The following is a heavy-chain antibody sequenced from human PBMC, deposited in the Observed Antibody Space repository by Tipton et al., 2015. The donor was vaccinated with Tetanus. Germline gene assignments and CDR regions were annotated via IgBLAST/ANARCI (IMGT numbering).Heavy chain of an antibody. CDR2: IYYTALT. Sequence: TLSLTCTVSGASINAGGYLWTWVRQHPGKGLEWIGNIYYTALTSYSPSLTSRVRIAVDTSKNQFSLRLSSVTAADTAVYYCARDHGITWGGMGYYYGMDVWGQGTTVTVSS. V-gene: IGHV4-31*03. J-gene: IGHJ6*02. D-gene: IGHD3-16*01. CDR1: GASINAGGYL. CDR3: ARDHGITWGGMGYYYGMDV.